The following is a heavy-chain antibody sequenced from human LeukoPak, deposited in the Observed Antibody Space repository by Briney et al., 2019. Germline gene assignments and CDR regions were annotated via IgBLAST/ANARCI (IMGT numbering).Heavy chain of an antibody. CDR1: GFTFNSYW. D-gene: IGHD1-26*01. CDR2: INSDGNNT. Sequence: GGSLRLSCAASGFTFNSYWMHWVRQAPGKGLVWVSHINSDGNNTNYADSVKGRFTISRDNAKNSLYLQMNSLRAEDTAVYYCARGGTGATKRYYYYAMDVWGQGTTVTVSS. CDR3: ARGGTGATKRYYYYAMDV. J-gene: IGHJ6*02. V-gene: IGHV3-74*01.